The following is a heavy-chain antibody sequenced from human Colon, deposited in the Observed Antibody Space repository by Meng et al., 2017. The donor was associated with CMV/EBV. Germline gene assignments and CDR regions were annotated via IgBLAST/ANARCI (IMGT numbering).Heavy chain of an antibody. CDR2: MNPNSGNT. V-gene: IGHV1-8*01. CDR3: ARLRVQLWLRVGYYYYGMDV. CDR1: GYTFTSYD. Sequence: ASVKVFCKASGYTFTSYDINWVRQATGQGLEWMGWMNPNSGNTGYAQKFQGRVTMTRNTSISTAYMELSSLRSEDTAVYYCARLRVQLWLRVGYYYYGMDVWGQGTTVTVSS. D-gene: IGHD5-18*01. J-gene: IGHJ6*02.